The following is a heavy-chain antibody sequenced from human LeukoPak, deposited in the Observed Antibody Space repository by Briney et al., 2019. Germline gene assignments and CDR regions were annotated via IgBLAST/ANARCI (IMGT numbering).Heavy chain of an antibody. CDR1: GESMRSSC. V-gene: IGHV4-59*01. D-gene: IGHD3-16*02. Sequence: SETLSLTCSVSGESMRSSCLTWIRQSPGKGLEWIGYIDNTGTTYYNPSLESRVAISVDTSKNQFYLKVSFVTAADTAVYYCARGLDYVWGTYRFAIDDLGQGTLVTVSS. J-gene: IGHJ4*02. CDR3: ARGLDYVWGTYRFAIDD. CDR2: IDNTGTT.